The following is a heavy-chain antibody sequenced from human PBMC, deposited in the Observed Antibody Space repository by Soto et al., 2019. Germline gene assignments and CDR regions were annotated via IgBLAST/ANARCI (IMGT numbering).Heavy chain of an antibody. CDR1: GFSLSTTKMG. D-gene: IGHD3-22*01. Sequence: QITLKESGPALVKPTQTLTVTCTFSGFSLSTTKMGVGWIRQPPGKALEWLALIYWDDDKRYSPSLKSRLTIXKXTXKNQVVLSMTNMDPVDTGTYYCVHRRKESSGYYYAAWGQGTLVTVSS. V-gene: IGHV2-5*02. CDR3: VHRRKESSGYYYAA. CDR2: IYWDDDK. J-gene: IGHJ5*02.